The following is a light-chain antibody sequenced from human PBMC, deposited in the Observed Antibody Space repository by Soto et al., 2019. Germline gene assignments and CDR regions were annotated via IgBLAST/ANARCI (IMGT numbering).Light chain of an antibody. CDR2: GAS. J-gene: IGKJ2*01. CDR3: RQYGSSPSYT. Sequence: EIVLTQSPGTLSLSPGERATLSCRASQSVSSSSYLAWYQQKPGQAPRLLIYGASSRATGIPDRFSGSGSATDFPLPIRRLEPEDFAVYYCRQYGSSPSYTFGQGTKLEIK. CDR1: QSVSSSSY. V-gene: IGKV3-20*01.